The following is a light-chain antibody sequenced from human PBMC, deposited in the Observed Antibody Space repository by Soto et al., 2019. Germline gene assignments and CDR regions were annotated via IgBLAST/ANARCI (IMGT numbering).Light chain of an antibody. Sequence: DIVMTQSPDSLAVSLGESATINCKSSQSVLYSSNNKNYLAWYQQKPGQPPKLLIYWASTRESGVPDRFSGSGSGTDFTLTISSLQAEDVAVYYCQQYYSTPLTFGQGTKLEI. CDR3: QQYYSTPLT. V-gene: IGKV4-1*01. J-gene: IGKJ2*01. CDR1: QSVLYSSNNKNY. CDR2: WAS.